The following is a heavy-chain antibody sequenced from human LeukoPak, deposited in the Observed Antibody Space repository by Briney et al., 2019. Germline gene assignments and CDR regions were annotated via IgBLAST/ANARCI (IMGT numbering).Heavy chain of an antibody. D-gene: IGHD6-6*01. V-gene: IGHV4-31*03. J-gene: IGHJ4*02. Sequence: PSETLSLTCTVSGGSISSGGYYWSWIRQHPGKGLEWIGYIYYSGSTYYNPSLKSRVTISVDTSKNQFSLELSSVTAADTAVYYCARGFSSSSGPYFDYWGQGTLVTVSS. CDR3: ARGFSSSSGPYFDY. CDR2: IYYSGST. CDR1: GGSISSGGYY.